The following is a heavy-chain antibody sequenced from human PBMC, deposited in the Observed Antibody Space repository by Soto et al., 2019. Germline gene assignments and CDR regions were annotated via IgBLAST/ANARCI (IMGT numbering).Heavy chain of an antibody. Sequence: EVQLLESGGGLVQPGGSLRLSCAASGLTFSSHAMSWVRQAPGKGLQWVSAISGSGGVTYYADSVKGRFTISRDNSKNMLYLQMNRLRAEDTAVYYCAKNITATTPNYGMDVWGQGTTVTVSS. CDR2: ISGSGGVT. J-gene: IGHJ6*02. CDR3: AKNITATTPNYGMDV. CDR1: GLTFSSHA. D-gene: IGHD4-17*01. V-gene: IGHV3-23*01.